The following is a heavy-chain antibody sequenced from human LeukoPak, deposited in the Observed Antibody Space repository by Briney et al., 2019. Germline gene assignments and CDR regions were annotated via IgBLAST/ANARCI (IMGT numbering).Heavy chain of an antibody. CDR1: GFTFSLYR. CDR2: YSCGNSYI. J-gene: IGHJ3*01. V-gene: IGHV3-21*01. Sequence: GGSLRLSCAASGFTFSLYRMNWVRQATGRGLECVSSYSCGNSYIYYAHSVKGRFPISRDNAKNSLSLKKHSLRGEDAAVYYCAVNDAFDLWAKGTMVSVSS. CDR3: AVNDAFDL.